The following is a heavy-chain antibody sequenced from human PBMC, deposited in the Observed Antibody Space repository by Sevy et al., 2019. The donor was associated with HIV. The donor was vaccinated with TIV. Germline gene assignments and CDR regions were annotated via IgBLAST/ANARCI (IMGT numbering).Heavy chain of an antibody. CDR3: ARGAQLLLGYFDS. CDR2: ISPSGYI. CDR1: GFTFRSYS. Sequence: GGSLRLSCGGSGFTFRSYSMNWVRQAPGKGLEWVSSISPSGYIYYADSVKGRFTISRDNAKNSLYLQMNSLRAEDTAVYYCARGAQLLLGYFDSWGQGTLVTVS. V-gene: IGHV3-21*06. D-gene: IGHD2-15*01. J-gene: IGHJ4*02.